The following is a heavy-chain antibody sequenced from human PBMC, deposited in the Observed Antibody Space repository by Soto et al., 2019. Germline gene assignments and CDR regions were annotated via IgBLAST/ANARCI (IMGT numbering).Heavy chain of an antibody. CDR3: AKEYNWNDYFDF. V-gene: IGHV3-23*01. J-gene: IGHJ4*02. D-gene: IGHD1-20*01. Sequence: HPGGSLRLSCAASEFSFSSYAMSWVRQAPGKGLEWVSTMSGTSGTTYYADSVKGRFTISRDNSENTLFLQMNSLRAEDTAIYYCAKEYNWNDYFDFWGQGTPVTVSS. CDR2: MSGTSGTT. CDR1: EFSFSSYA.